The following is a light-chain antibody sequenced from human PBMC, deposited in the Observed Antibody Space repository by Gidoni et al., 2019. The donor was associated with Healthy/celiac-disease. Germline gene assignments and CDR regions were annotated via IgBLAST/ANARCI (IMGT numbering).Light chain of an antibody. CDR2: AAS. Sequence: DIQMTQSPSSLSASVGDRVTITCRASQRISSYLNWYQQNTGKAPKLLIYAASSLQSGVPSRFSGSGSGTDFTLTISSLQPEDVATYYCQQSYSTHRTFGQGTKVEIK. V-gene: IGKV1-39*01. CDR3: QQSYSTHRT. CDR1: QRISSY. J-gene: IGKJ1*01.